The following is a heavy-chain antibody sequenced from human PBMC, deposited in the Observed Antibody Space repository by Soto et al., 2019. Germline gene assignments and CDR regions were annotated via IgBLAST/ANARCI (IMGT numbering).Heavy chain of an antibody. D-gene: IGHD3-16*01. V-gene: IGHV3-21*01. J-gene: IGHJ6*02. CDR3: ASMGGPSNLYYYGMDV. Sequence: PGGSLRLSCAASGFTFSSYSMNWVRQAPGKGLEWVSSISSSSSYIYYADSVKGRFTISRDNAKNSLYLQMNSLRAEDTAVYYCASMGGPSNLYYYGMDVWGHGTTVTVSS. CDR2: ISSSSSYI. CDR1: GFTFSSYS.